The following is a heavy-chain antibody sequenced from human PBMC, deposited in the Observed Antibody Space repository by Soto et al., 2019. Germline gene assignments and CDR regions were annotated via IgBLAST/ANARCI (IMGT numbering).Heavy chain of an antibody. D-gene: IGHD3-16*02. CDR2: IKSKTDGGTK. CDR1: DSTFSNAG. CDR3: STYDHIWESDRYRWAY. V-gene: IGHV3-15*01. Sequence: DVQLVESGGDLVKPGGSLTCSCAASDSTFSNAGMSWVRQPPGKGLLWVGRIKSKTDGGTKDYAAPVNGRFTISRDDSRNMLYLYMSSLNTEDTAMYYCSTYDHIWESDRYRWAYWGQGTLVTVSS. J-gene: IGHJ4*02.